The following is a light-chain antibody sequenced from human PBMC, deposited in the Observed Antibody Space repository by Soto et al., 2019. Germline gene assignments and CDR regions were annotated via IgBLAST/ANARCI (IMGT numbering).Light chain of an antibody. CDR1: QSVSSSY. J-gene: IGKJ5*01. CDR2: GAS. Sequence: EIVITQSPSILSESPGERATLSCRASQSVSSSYLAWYQQKPGQAPRLLIYGASSRATGIPDRFSGSGSGTDFTLTISRLEPEDFAVYYCQQYGSYSITFGQGTRVEIK. V-gene: IGKV3-20*01. CDR3: QQYGSYSIT.